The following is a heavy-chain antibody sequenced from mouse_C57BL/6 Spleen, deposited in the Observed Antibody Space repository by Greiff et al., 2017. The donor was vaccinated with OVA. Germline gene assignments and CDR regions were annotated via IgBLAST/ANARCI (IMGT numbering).Heavy chain of an antibody. CDR1: GYSFTGYF. Sequence: EVKLQESGPELVKPGDSVKISCKASGYSFTGYFMNWVMQSHGKSLEWIGRINTYNGATYYNQKFKGKATLTVDKSSSTAHMELRSLTSEDSAVDYCARKDGYFWCAYWGQGTLVTVSA. CDR2: INTYNGAT. V-gene: IGHV1-20*01. J-gene: IGHJ3*01. D-gene: IGHD2-3*01. CDR3: ARKDGYFWCAY.